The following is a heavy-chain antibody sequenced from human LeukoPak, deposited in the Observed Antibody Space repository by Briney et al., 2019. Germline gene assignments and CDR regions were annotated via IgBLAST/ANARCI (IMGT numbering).Heavy chain of an antibody. J-gene: IGHJ4*02. CDR2: IKQDGSEK. CDR1: GFTFINFA. Sequence: GGSLRLSCTASGFTFINFAMYWVRQAPGKGLEWVANIKQDGSEKYYVDSVKGRFTISRDNAKNSLYLQMNSLRAEDTAVYYCARILSGGSCQPPCIVGANFDYWGQGTLVTVSS. V-gene: IGHV3-7*01. D-gene: IGHD2-15*01. CDR3: ARILSGGSCQPPCIVGANFDY.